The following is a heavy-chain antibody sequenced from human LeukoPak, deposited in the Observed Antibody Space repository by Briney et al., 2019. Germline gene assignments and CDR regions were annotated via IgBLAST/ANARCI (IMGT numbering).Heavy chain of an antibody. V-gene: IGHV1-69*13. CDR1: GGTFISYA. J-gene: IGHJ4*02. D-gene: IGHD1-1*01. CDR3: ARGTRDYYFDY. Sequence: ASVKVSCKASGGTFISYAISWVRQAPGQGREWMGGIIPIFGTANYAQKFQGRVTITADESTSTAYMELSSLRSEDTAVYYCARGTRDYYFDYWGQGTLVTVSS. CDR2: IIPIFGTA.